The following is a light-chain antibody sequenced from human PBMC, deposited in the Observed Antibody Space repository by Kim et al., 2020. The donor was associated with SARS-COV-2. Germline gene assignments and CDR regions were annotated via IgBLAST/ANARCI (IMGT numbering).Light chain of an antibody. CDR2: YDT. Sequence: SYELTQPPSESVAPGETARISCEGDDIGTKFVHWYHQRPGQAPLLVTSYDTHRPAGIPARFSGSNSRNTATLTIREVEAGDEGGYFCQVWDGPNDHAVFGGGTQLTVL. CDR1: DIGTKF. CDR3: QVWDGPNDHAV. J-gene: IGLJ2*01. V-gene: IGLV3-21*04.